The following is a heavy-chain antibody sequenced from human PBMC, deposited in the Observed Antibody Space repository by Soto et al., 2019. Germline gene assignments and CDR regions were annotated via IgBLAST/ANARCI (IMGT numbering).Heavy chain of an antibody. CDR3: ARDEGWRIVGATNAFDY. V-gene: IGHV1-69*01. Sequence: QVQLVQSGAEVKKPGSSVKVSCKASGGTFSSYAISWVRQAHGQGLEWMGGIIPIFGTANYEQKFQGRVKITADESTSTAYMELSSLRSEDTAVYYCARDEGWRIVGATNAFDYWGQGTLVTVSS. CDR1: GGTFSSYA. D-gene: IGHD1-26*01. J-gene: IGHJ4*02. CDR2: IIPIFGTA.